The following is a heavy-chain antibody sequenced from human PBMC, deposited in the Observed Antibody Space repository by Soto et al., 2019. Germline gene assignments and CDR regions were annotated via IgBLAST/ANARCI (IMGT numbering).Heavy chain of an antibody. D-gene: IGHD3-3*01. CDR1: GFTFSSYA. CDR3: ANDPITIFGVVIMDGMDV. V-gene: IGHV3-23*01. CDR2: ISGSGGST. J-gene: IGHJ6*02. Sequence: GSLRLSCAASGFTFSSYAMSWVRQAPGKGLEWVSAISGSGGSTYYADSVKGRFTISRDNSKNTLYLQMNSLRAEDTAVYYCANDPITIFGVVIMDGMDVWGQGTTVTVSS.